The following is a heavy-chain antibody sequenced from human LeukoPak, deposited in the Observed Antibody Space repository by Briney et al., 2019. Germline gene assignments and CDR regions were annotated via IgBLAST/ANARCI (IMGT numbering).Heavy chain of an antibody. J-gene: IGHJ4*02. CDR3: ARAPVVSYGLYYFDY. D-gene: IGHD1-26*01. Sequence: ASVKVSCKASGYTFTGYYLHWVRQAPGQGLEWMGWINPNSGGTNYAQKFQGRVTITTDESTSTAYMELSSLRSEDTAVYYCARAPVVSYGLYYFDYWGQGTLVTVSS. CDR2: INPNSGGT. CDR1: GYTFTGYY. V-gene: IGHV1-2*02.